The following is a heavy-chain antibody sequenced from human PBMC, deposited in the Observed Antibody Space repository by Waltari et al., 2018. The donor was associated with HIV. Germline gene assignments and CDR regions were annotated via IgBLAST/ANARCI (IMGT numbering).Heavy chain of an antibody. D-gene: IGHD3-22*01. CDR3: DMYYYDSSGYSAAV. Sequence: EVQLVESGGGLIQPGGSLRISCAASGFTGRSHYMSWVRQAPGKGLEWVSVIYSSGKTYYADSVKGRFTISRDNSKNTLYLQMNRLRVEDTAVYYCDMYYYDSSGYSAAVWGQGTTVTVSS. J-gene: IGHJ6*02. V-gene: IGHV3-53*01. CDR1: GFTGRSHY. CDR2: IYSSGKT.